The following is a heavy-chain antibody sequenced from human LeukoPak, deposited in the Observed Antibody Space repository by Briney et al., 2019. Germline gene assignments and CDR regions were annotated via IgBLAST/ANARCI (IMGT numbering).Heavy chain of an antibody. D-gene: IGHD1-1*01. CDR1: GGSISSGSYY. CDR3: AIVPTKTVAYYYYSMDV. CDR2: IYTSGST. V-gene: IGHV4-61*02. J-gene: IGHJ6*03. Sequence: PWETLSLPCTVSGGSISSGSYYWSWIRQPAGKGLEWIGRIYTSGSTNYNPSLKSRVTISVDTSKNQFSLKLSSVTAEDTALYYCAIVPTKTVAYYYYSMDVWGKGTTVTVSS.